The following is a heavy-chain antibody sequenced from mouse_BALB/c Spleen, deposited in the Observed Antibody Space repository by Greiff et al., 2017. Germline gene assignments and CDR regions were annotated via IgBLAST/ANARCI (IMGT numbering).Heavy chain of an antibody. J-gene: IGHJ3*01. D-gene: IGHD2-3*01. CDR2: IDPANGNT. CDR1: GFNIKDTY. CDR3: ASGFYDGYYD. V-gene: IGHV14-3*02. Sequence: EVQLQQSGAELVKPGASVKLSCTASGFNIKDTYMHWVKQRPEQGLEWIGRIDPANGNTKYDPKFQGKATITADTSSNTAYLQLSSLTSEDTAVYYCASGFYDGYYDWGQGTLVTVSA.